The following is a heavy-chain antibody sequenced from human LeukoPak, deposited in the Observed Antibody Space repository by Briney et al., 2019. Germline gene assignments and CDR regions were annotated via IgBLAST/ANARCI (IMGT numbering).Heavy chain of an antibody. V-gene: IGHV3-48*04. J-gene: IGHJ6*02. Sequence: GGSLRLSCAASGFTFSSYSMNWVRQAPGKGLEWVSYISSSSSTIYYADSVKGRFTISRDNAKNSLYLQMNSLRAEDTAVYYCARDHEELAVAGIITIYYYGMDVWGQGTTVTVSS. CDR1: GFTFSSYS. CDR2: ISSSSSTI. CDR3: ARDHEELAVAGIITIYYYGMDV. D-gene: IGHD6-19*01.